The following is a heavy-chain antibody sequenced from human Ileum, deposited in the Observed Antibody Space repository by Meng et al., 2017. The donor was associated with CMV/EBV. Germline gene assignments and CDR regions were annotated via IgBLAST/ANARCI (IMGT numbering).Heavy chain of an antibody. D-gene: IGHD3-3*01. Sequence: ETLSLTCAASGFTFSSYWMSWVRQAPGKGLEWVANIKQDGSEKYYVDSVKGRFTISRDNAKNSLYLQMNSLRAEDTAVYYCARGPTIFGVVTYYYYGMDVWGQGTTVTVSS. CDR2: IKQDGSEK. V-gene: IGHV3-7*01. CDR1: GFTFSSYW. CDR3: ARGPTIFGVVTYYYYGMDV. J-gene: IGHJ6*02.